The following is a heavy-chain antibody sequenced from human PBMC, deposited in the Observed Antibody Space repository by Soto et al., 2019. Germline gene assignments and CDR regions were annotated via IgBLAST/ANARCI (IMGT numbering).Heavy chain of an antibody. Sequence: GGSLRLSCAASGFTFSSYGMNWVRQAPGKGLEWVAVISYDENNKYYADSVKGRFTISRDNSRNTLYLQMNSLRAEDTAVYYCAKVLTGDLDYWGQGTLVTVSS. CDR2: ISYDENNK. D-gene: IGHD7-27*01. V-gene: IGHV3-30*18. CDR1: GFTFSSYG. J-gene: IGHJ4*02. CDR3: AKVLTGDLDY.